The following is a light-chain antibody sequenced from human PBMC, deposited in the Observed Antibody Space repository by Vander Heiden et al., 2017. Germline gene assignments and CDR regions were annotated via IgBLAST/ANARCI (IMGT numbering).Light chain of an antibody. Sequence: IQMTQSPSSLSASVGDRVTITCRASQSISRYLNWYQQKPGKAPNLLIYGASSLQSGVPSRFSGSGSGTDFTLTISSLQPEDFASYYCQLSYSPPFTFGPGTKVDIK. CDR1: QSISRY. V-gene: IGKV1-39*01. CDR2: GAS. CDR3: QLSYSPPFT. J-gene: IGKJ3*01.